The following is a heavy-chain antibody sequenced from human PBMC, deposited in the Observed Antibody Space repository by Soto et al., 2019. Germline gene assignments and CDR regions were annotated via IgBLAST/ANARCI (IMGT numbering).Heavy chain of an antibody. Sequence: ETLSLTCAVYGGSFSGYYWSWIRQPPGKGLEWIGEINHSGSTNYNPSLKSRVTISVDTSKNQFSLKLSSVTAADTAVYYCARGRRGVRGVIIGGFYYFDYWGQGTLVTVSS. CDR3: ARGRRGVRGVIIGGFYYFDY. CDR2: INHSGST. CDR1: GGSFSGYY. V-gene: IGHV4-34*01. D-gene: IGHD3-10*01. J-gene: IGHJ4*02.